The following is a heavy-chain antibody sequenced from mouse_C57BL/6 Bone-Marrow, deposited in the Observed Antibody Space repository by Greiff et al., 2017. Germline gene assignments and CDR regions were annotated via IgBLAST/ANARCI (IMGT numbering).Heavy chain of an antibody. CDR1: GYTFTSYW. CDR2: IDPSDSET. D-gene: IGHD1-1*01. Sequence: QVQLQQPGAELVRPGSSVKLSCKASGYTFTSYWMHWVKQRPIQGLEWIGNIDPSDSETHYNQKFKDKATLTVDKSSSTAYMQLSSLTSEDSAVYYCARRDYYGSPCAYWGQGTLVTVSA. J-gene: IGHJ3*01. CDR3: ARRDYYGSPCAY. V-gene: IGHV1-52*01.